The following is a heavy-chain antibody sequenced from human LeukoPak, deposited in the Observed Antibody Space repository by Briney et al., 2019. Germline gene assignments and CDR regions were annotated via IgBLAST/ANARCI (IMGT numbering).Heavy chain of an antibody. CDR2: ISSSGSTI. V-gene: IGHV3-11*01. CDR3: ARSGIAAAEGNWFDP. Sequence: GGSLRLSCAASGFTFSDYYMSWIRQAPGKGLEWVSYISSSGSTIYYADSVKGRFTISRDNAKNSLYLQMNSLRAEDTAMYYCARSGIAAAEGNWFDPWGQGTLVTVSS. D-gene: IGHD6-13*01. J-gene: IGHJ5*02. CDR1: GFTFSDYY.